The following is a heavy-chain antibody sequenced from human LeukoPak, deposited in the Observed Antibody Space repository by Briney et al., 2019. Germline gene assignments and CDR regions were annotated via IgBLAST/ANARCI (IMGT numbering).Heavy chain of an antibody. CDR3: AKDSGSCLFDY. V-gene: IGHV3-30*18. CDR2: ISYDGSNK. Sequence: GGSLRLSSAASGFTFSSYGMHWVRQAPGKGLEWVAVISYDGSNKYYADSVKGRFTISRDNSKNTLYLQMNSLRAEDTAVYYCAKDSGSCLFDYWGQGTLVTVSS. D-gene: IGHD1-26*01. CDR1: GFTFSSYG. J-gene: IGHJ4*02.